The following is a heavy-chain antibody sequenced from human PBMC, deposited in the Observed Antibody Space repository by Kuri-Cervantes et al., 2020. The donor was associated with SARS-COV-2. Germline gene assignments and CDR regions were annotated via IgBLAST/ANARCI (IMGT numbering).Heavy chain of an antibody. J-gene: IGHJ5*02. Sequence: SETLSLTCAVYGGSFSGYYWSWIRQPPGKGLKWIGEINHSGSSKYNPSLKSRVTISVDTSKNQFSLKLSSVTAADTAVYYCARAGSVNNWFDPWGQGTLVTVSS. CDR2: INHSGSS. CDR1: GGSFSGYY. V-gene: IGHV4-34*01. D-gene: IGHD6-25*01. CDR3: ARAGSVNNWFDP.